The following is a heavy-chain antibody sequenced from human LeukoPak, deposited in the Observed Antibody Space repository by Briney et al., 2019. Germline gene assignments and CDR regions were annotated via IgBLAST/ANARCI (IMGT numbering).Heavy chain of an antibody. CDR1: GGSISSYY. Sequence: SETLSLTCTVSGGSISSYYWSWIRQPPGKGLEWIGYIYYSGSTNYNPSLKSRVTISVDTSKNQFSLKLSSVTAADTAVYYCARGYIYYDSSGHDAFDIWGQGTMVTVSS. J-gene: IGHJ3*02. CDR2: IYYSGST. V-gene: IGHV4-59*01. CDR3: ARGYIYYDSSGHDAFDI. D-gene: IGHD3-22*01.